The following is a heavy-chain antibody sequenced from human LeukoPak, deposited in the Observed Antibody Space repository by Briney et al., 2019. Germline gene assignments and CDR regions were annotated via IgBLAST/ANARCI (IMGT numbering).Heavy chain of an antibody. J-gene: IGHJ4*02. CDR2: IYYSGST. CDR1: GGSISSSSYY. Sequence: SETLSLTCTVSGGSISSSSYYWGWIRQPPGKGLEWIGSIYYSGSTYYNPSLKSRVTISVDTSKNQFSLKLSSVTAADTAVYYCARVLPYRYYYDSSGYYSDFDYWGQGTLVTVSS. CDR3: ARVLPYRYYYDSSGYYSDFDY. D-gene: IGHD3-22*01. V-gene: IGHV4-39*07.